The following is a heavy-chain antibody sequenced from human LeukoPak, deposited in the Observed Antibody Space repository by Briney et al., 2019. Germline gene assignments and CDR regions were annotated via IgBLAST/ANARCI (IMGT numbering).Heavy chain of an antibody. CDR3: ARVYGYYYYYMDV. D-gene: IGHD4-17*01. J-gene: IGHJ6*03. CDR1: GYTFTNNG. CDR2: INPDNQNT. Sequence: ASVKISCKASGYTFTNNGIIWVQQAPGQGLEWKGWINPDNQNTNYAQSFQGRLALTTDTSTSTIYMELGSLTSDDTAVYYCARVYGYYYYYMDVWGKGTTVTVSS. V-gene: IGHV1-18*04.